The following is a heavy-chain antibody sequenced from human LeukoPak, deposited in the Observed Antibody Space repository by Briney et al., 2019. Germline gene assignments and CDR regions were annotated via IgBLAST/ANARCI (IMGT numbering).Heavy chain of an antibody. D-gene: IGHD1-26*01. CDR2: IYPGDSDT. Sequence: GESLKISCKGSGYSFTSHWIGWVRQMPGKGLEWMGIIYPGDSDTRYSPSFQGQVTISADKSISTAYLQWSSLKASDTAMYYCARQPGVGAIYWYFDLWGRGTLVTVSS. CDR1: GYSFTSHW. V-gene: IGHV5-51*01. J-gene: IGHJ2*01. CDR3: ARQPGVGAIYWYFDL.